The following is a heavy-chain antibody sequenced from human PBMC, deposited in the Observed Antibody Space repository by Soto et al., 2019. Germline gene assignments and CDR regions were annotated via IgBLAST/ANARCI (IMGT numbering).Heavy chain of an antibody. CDR2: ISSTTRYI. CDR3: ATPTRGPERKPENY. J-gene: IGHJ4*02. CDR1: GFTFSTYS. Sequence: QLVESGGGLVKPGGSLRLSCAASGFTFSTYSMNWVRQAPGRGLEWVSSISSTTRYIYYADSVRGRFTISRDNAKNSLYLQMNSLRAEDTAVYYCATPTRGPERKPENYWGQGTLVTVSA. V-gene: IGHV3-21*01.